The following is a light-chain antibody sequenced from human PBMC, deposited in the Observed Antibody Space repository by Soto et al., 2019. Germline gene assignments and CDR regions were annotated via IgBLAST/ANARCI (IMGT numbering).Light chain of an antibody. CDR3: TSYTSSSTYV. Sequence: QSVLTQPASVSGSPGQSITISCTGTSGDVGGYNYVSWYQHHPGKGPKLMIYDVSNRPSGVSSRFSGSKSGNTASLTISGLQAEDEADYYCTSYTSSSTYVFGTGTKVTVL. CDR1: SGDVGGYNY. V-gene: IGLV2-14*03. CDR2: DVS. J-gene: IGLJ1*01.